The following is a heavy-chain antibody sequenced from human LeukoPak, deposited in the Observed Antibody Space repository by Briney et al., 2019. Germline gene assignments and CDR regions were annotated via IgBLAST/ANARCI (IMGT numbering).Heavy chain of an antibody. D-gene: IGHD3-10*01. CDR3: ARSMVRGVIMSNWFDP. J-gene: IGHJ5*02. CDR1: GGSISSGGYS. Sequence: PSQTLSLTCAVSGGSISSGGYSWSWIRQPPGKGLEWIGYIYHSGSTYYNPSLKSRVTISVDGSKNQFSLKLSSVTAADTAVYYCARSMVRGVIMSNWFDPWGQGTLVTVSS. CDR2: IYHSGST. V-gene: IGHV4-30-2*01.